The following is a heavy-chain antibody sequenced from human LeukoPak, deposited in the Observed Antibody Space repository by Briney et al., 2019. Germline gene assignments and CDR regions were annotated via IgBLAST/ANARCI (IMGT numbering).Heavy chain of an antibody. Sequence: GGSLRLSCAASGFTFISYWMHWVRQAPGKGLVWVSRINGYGSSTDFADSVKGRFTISRDNAKNTLYLQMNSLRAKDTAVYHCARDAPGNTALDYWCQGTLVTVSS. CDR3: ARDAPGNTALDY. CDR2: INGYGSST. D-gene: IGHD5-18*01. V-gene: IGHV3-74*01. J-gene: IGHJ4*02. CDR1: GFTFISYW.